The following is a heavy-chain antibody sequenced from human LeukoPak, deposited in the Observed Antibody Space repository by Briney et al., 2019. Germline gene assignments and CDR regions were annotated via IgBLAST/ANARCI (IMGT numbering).Heavy chain of an antibody. CDR2: IIPIFGTA. J-gene: IGHJ3*02. Sequence: SVKVSCKASGGTFSSYAISWVRQAPGQGLEWMGGIIPIFGTANYAQKFQGRVTITADESTSTAYMELSSLRSEDTAVYYCARDRVGYGDPLDAFDIWGQGTMVTVSS. CDR3: ARDRVGYGDPLDAFDI. CDR1: GGTFSSYA. D-gene: IGHD4-17*01. V-gene: IGHV1-69*13.